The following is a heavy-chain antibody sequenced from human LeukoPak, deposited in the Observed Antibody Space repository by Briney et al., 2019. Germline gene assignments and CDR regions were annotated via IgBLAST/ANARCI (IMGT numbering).Heavy chain of an antibody. Sequence: SETLSLTCAVYGGSFSGYYWSWIRQPPGKGLEWIGEINHSGSTNYNPSLKSRVTISVDTSKNQFSLKLSSVTAADTAVYYCARGRAVKVAFDIWGQGTMVTVTS. J-gene: IGHJ3*02. CDR2: INHSGST. CDR1: GGSFSGYY. D-gene: IGHD4-17*01. CDR3: ARGRAVKVAFDI. V-gene: IGHV4-34*01.